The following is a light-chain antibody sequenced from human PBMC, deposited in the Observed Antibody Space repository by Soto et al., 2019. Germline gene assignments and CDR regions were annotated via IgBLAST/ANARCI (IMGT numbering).Light chain of an antibody. CDR2: DVS. Sequence: QSVLTQPDSVSGSPGQSITISCTGTSSDVGGYNYGSWYQQYPGKDPKLMIYDVSYRPSGVSNRFSGSKSGNTASLTISGLQAEDEADYYCSSYTRSSTYVFGTGTKLTVL. CDR3: SSYTRSSTYV. CDR1: SSDVGGYNY. J-gene: IGLJ1*01. V-gene: IGLV2-14*01.